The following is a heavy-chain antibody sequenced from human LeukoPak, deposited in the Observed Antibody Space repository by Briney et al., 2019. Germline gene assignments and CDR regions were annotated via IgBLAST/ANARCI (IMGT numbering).Heavy chain of an antibody. CDR3: VSEQPMTVFTPQWRNAFDI. CDR1: GGTFSSYA. CDR2: IIPILGIA. D-gene: IGHD3-10*02. J-gene: IGHJ3*02. Sequence: SVKVSCKASGGTFSSYAISWVRQAPGRGLEWMGRIIPILGIANYAQKFQGRVTITADKSTSTAYMELSSLRSEDTAVYYCVSEQPMTVFTPQWRNAFDIWGQGTMVTVSS. V-gene: IGHV1-69*04.